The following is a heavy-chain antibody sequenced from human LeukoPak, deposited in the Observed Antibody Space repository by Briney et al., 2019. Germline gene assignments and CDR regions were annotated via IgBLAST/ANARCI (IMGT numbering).Heavy chain of an antibody. CDR1: GVSINSYY. CDR2: IYYSGST. Sequence: PSETLSLTCTVSGVSINSYYWSWIRQPPGKGLEWIGYIYYSGSTNYNPSLKSRVTISVDTSKNQFSLKLSSVTAADTAVYYCARAKMGATTNFDYWGQGTLVTVSS. V-gene: IGHV4-59*01. D-gene: IGHD1-26*01. J-gene: IGHJ4*02. CDR3: ARAKMGATTNFDY.